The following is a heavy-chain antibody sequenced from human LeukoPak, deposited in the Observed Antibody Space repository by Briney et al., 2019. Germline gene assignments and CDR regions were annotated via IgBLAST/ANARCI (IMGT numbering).Heavy chain of an antibody. CDR3: VRASGTDSSGYVEIDF. V-gene: IGHV3-74*01. CDR2: INSDGSHT. D-gene: IGHD3-22*01. Sequence: GGSLRLSCAASGFNFSSHWMHWVRQPPGKGLVWVSRINSDGSHTTYAKSMKGRFTISRDNAKNTLYLQMNSLRAEDTSVYYCVRASGTDSSGYVEIDFWGQGTLVTVSS. CDR1: GFNFSSHW. J-gene: IGHJ4*02.